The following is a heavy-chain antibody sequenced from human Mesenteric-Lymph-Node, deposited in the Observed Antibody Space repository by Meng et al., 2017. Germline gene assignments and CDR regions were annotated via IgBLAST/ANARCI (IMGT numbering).Heavy chain of an antibody. Sequence: SVKVSCKGSGGTFSSYAISWVRQAPGQGLEWMGGIIPIFGTANYAQKFQGRVTITTDESTSTAYMELSSLRSEDTAVYYCARGTGQKYGDYFFYWGQGTLVTVSS. CDR3: ARGTGQKYGDYFFY. V-gene: IGHV1-69*05. CDR1: GGTFSSYA. CDR2: IIPIFGTA. J-gene: IGHJ4*02. D-gene: IGHD4-17*01.